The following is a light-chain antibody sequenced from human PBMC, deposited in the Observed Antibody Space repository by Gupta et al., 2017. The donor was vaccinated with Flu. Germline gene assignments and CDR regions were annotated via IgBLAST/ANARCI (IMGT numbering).Light chain of an antibody. Sequence: TISCTGTSSDVGGYNYVSWYQQHPGKAPKLMIYDVSKRPSGVPDRFSGSKSGNTASLTISGLQAEDEADYYCCSYAGSYIFYVFGTGTKVTVL. CDR3: CSYAGSYIFYV. CDR1: SSDVGGYNY. CDR2: DVS. V-gene: IGLV2-11*01. J-gene: IGLJ1*01.